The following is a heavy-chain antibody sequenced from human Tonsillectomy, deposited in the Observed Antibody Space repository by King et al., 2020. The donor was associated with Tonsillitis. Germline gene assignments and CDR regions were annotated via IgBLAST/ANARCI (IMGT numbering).Heavy chain of an antibody. CDR1: GDTFSSYV. V-gene: IGHV1-69*06. CDR3: ARADPKSAKNTMEPYYFDY. D-gene: IGHD1-26*01. Sequence: VQLVESGAEVKKPGSSVKVSCTASGDTFSSYVFNWVRQAPGQGLEWMGDIIPISGAVNYAQKFQGRVTITADTSTSTAYMDLSSLRSEDSAVDYCARADPKSAKNTMEPYYFDYWGQGTLVTVSS. J-gene: IGHJ4*02. CDR2: IIPISGAV.